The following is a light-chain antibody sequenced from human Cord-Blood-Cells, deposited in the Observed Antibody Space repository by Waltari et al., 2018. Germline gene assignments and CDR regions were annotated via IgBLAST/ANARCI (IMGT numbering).Light chain of an antibody. Sequence: DIQMTQSPSSLSASVGDRVTITCRASQSISSYLNWYQQKPGKAPKLLIYAAPSVQSGVPSRFSGSGSGTDFTLTISSLQPEDFATYYCQQSYSTPFTFGPGTKVDIK. CDR3: QQSYSTPFT. J-gene: IGKJ3*01. V-gene: IGKV1-39*01. CDR2: AAP. CDR1: QSISSY.